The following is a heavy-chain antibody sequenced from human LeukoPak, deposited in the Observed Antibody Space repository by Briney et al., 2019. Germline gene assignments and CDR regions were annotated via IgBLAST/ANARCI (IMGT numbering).Heavy chain of an antibody. CDR3: ARQRDGYNSPFDY. CDR2: IKQDGSEK. D-gene: IGHD5-24*01. J-gene: IGHJ4*02. CDR1: GFTFSSYW. V-gene: IGHV3-7*01. Sequence: GGSLRLSCAASGFTFSSYWMSWVRQAPGKGLEWVANIKQDGSEKYYVDSVKGRFTISRDNAKNSLYLQMNSLRAEVTAVYYCARQRDGYNSPFDYWGQGTLVTVSS.